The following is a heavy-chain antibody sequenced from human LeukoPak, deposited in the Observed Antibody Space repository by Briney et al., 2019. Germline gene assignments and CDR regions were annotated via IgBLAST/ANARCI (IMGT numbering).Heavy chain of an antibody. V-gene: IGHV3-20*04. D-gene: IGHD2-15*01. J-gene: IGHJ6*03. Sequence: GGSLRLSCAASGFTFDDYGMSWVRQAPGKGLEWVSGINWNGGSTGYADSVKGRFTISRDNSKNTLYLQMNSLRAEDTAVYYCAKDAGYCSGGSCYSVYYYYYMDVWGKGTTVTVSS. CDR2: INWNGGST. CDR3: AKDAGYCSGGSCYSVYYYYYMDV. CDR1: GFTFDDYG.